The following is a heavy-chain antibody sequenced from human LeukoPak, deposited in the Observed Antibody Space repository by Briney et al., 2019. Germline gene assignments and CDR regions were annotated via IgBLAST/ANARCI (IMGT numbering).Heavy chain of an antibody. Sequence: SSETLSLTCAVYGGSFSGYYWSWIRQPPGKGLEWIGEINHSGSTNYNPSLKSRVTISVDTSKNQFSLKLSSVRAADTAGYYCARNGVVVVTGNKWFHPRGQGTLVHVS. J-gene: IGHJ5*02. CDR3: ARNGVVVVTGNKWFHP. CDR2: INHSGST. D-gene: IGHD2-15*01. CDR1: GGSFSGYY. V-gene: IGHV4-34*01.